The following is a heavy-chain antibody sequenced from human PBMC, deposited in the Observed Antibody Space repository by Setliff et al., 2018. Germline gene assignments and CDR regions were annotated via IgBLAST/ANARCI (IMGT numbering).Heavy chain of an antibody. CDR1: GGSISSSSYY. V-gene: IGHV4-39*07. Sequence: PSETLSLTCTVSGGSISSSSYYWSWIRQPPGKRLEWIGEIIHSGSTNYNPSLKSRVTISMDTSKNQFSPKLTSVTAADTAVYYCAGGRRYDYGWDFDYWGQGALVTVSS. D-gene: IGHD4-17*01. CDR3: AGGRRYDYGWDFDY. CDR2: IIHSGST. J-gene: IGHJ4*02.